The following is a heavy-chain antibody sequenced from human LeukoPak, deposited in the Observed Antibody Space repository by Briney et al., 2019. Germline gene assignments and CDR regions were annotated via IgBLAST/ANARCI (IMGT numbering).Heavy chain of an antibody. CDR1: GFTCSSYA. CDR3: ARGNTLAGYSRY. CDR2: ICYNGGSK. Sequence: PAVSLSLSCAASGFTCSSYAMHWVRQAPGKGLECVSVICYNGGSKYYADSVKGRFTISRDNPKNTMYLQIGSERAEYMCVYYCARGNTLAGYSRYWGQGTLVTVSS. J-gene: IGHJ4*02. D-gene: IGHD3-9*01. V-gene: IGHV3-64*02.